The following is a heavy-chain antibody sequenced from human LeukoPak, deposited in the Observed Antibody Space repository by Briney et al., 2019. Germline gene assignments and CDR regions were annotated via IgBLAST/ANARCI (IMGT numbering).Heavy chain of an antibody. CDR1: GGSISSYY. V-gene: IGHV4-4*07. J-gene: IGHJ4*02. CDR3: ARSGAPRMGDFEDY. D-gene: IGHD3-16*01. Sequence: SETLSLTCTVSGGSISSYYWSWIRQPAGKGLEWIGRIYTSGSTNYNPSLKSRVTISVDTSKNQFSLKLSSVTAADTAVYYCARSGAPRMGDFEDYWGQGTLVTVSS. CDR2: IYTSGST.